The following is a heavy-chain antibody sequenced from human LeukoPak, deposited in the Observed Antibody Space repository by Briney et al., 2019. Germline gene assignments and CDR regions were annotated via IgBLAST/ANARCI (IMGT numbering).Heavy chain of an antibody. J-gene: IGHJ4*02. V-gene: IGHV3-23*01. Sequence: GGSLRLSCAASGFXFNTNAISRVRQAPGKGLEWVSAISGRTGGTYYADSVKGRFAISRDNSKSTLYLQMDSLRAEDTAVYYCAKCGNSGCHLIDYRGQGTLVTVSS. CDR3: AKCGNSGCHLIDY. CDR1: GFXFNTNA. D-gene: IGHD5-12*01. CDR2: ISGRTGGT.